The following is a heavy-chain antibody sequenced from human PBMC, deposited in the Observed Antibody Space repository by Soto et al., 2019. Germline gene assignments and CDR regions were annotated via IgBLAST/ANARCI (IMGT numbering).Heavy chain of an antibody. CDR3: ARDPSFGSGYLHWLDP. J-gene: IGHJ5*02. V-gene: IGHV1-69*06. D-gene: IGHD3-3*01. Sequence: SVKVSCKASGGTFSSYAISWVRQAPGQGLEWMGGIIPIFGTANYAQKFQGRVTITADKSTSTAYMELSSLRSEDTAVYYCARDPSFGSGYLHWLDPCGQGTMVTV. CDR1: GGTFSSYA. CDR2: IIPIFGTA.